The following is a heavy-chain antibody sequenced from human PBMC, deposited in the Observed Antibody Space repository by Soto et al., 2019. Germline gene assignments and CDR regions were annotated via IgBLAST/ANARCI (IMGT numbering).Heavy chain of an antibody. J-gene: IGHJ4*02. CDR3: VKSRGGNNFDFFD. V-gene: IGHV3-64D*06. CDR2: IRGNGDPP. CDR1: GFTFSSYA. Sequence: PGGSLRLSCSASGFTFSSYAMHWVRQAPGKGLEYVSGIRGNGDPPFYADSVKGRFIISRDNSKNTLFLQMSSLSADDTAVCYCVKSRGGNNFDFFDWGQGALVTVSS. D-gene: IGHD5-12*01.